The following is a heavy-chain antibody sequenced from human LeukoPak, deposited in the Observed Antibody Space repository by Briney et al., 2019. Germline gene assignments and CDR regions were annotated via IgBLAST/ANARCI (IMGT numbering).Heavy chain of an antibody. CDR1: TYSISGGYY. J-gene: IGHJ4*02. Sequence: PSETLSLTCTVSTYSISGGYYWGWVRQPPGKGLEWIGSIYHSGSTYYNPSLKSRVTISIDTSKNQFSLKLSSVTAADTAVYYCAGKFYYDSSGYFYVDYWGQGTLVTVSS. D-gene: IGHD3-22*01. CDR2: IYHSGST. CDR3: AGKFYYDSSGYFYVDY. V-gene: IGHV4-38-2*02.